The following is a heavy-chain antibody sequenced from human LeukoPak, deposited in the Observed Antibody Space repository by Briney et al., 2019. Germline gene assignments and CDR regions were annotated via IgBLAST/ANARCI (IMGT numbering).Heavy chain of an antibody. Sequence: SETLSLTCAVSGASISSFYWSWIRQPPGKGLEWIGEINHSGSTNYNPSLKSRVTISVDTSKNQFSLKLSSVTAADTAVYYCARGPYGDDINWFDPWGQGTLVTVSS. V-gene: IGHV4-34*01. D-gene: IGHD4-17*01. CDR3: ARGPYGDDINWFDP. CDR2: INHSGST. CDR1: GASISSFY. J-gene: IGHJ5*02.